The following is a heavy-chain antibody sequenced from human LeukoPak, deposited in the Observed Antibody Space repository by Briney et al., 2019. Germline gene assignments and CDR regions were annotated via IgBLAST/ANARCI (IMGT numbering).Heavy chain of an antibody. V-gene: IGHV3-21*01. J-gene: IGHJ4*02. Sequence: GGSLRLSCAASGFTFSSYSMNWVRQAPGKGLEWVSSITSGSIYIYDADAVKGRFTTSRDNAKNSLYLQMNSLRAEDTAVYYCARDLNEDGSGSPFDYWGQGTLVTVSS. CDR1: GFTFSSYS. CDR3: ARDLNEDGSGSPFDY. CDR2: ITSGSIYI. D-gene: IGHD3-10*01.